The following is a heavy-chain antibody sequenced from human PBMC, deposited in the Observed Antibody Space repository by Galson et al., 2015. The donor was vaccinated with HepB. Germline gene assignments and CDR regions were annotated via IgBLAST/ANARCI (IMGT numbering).Heavy chain of an antibody. Sequence: SLRLSCAASGFTFSRYTMHWVRQAPGKGLEYVSAISSNGGSTYYADSVKGRFTISRDNSKNTLYLQMSSLRAEDTAVYYCVIGSRGVRGYSYGYFGYWGQGTLVTVSS. J-gene: IGHJ4*02. CDR1: GFTFSRYT. CDR2: ISSNGGST. V-gene: IGHV3-64D*06. CDR3: VIGSRGVRGYSYGYFGY. D-gene: IGHD5-18*01.